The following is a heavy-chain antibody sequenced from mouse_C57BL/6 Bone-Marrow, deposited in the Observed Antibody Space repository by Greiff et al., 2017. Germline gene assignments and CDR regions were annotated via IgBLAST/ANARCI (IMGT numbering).Heavy chain of an antibody. V-gene: IGHV1-69*01. CDR1: GYTFTSYW. D-gene: IGHD1-1*01. Sequence: QVQLQQPGAELVMPGALVKLSCKASGYTFTSYWMHWVKQRPGQGLEWIGEIDPSDSYTNYNQKFKGKSTLTVDKSSSTAYMQLSSLTSEGSAVYYWAREGGYYYGSSWYFDVWGTGTTVTVSA. CDR2: IDPSDSYT. CDR3: AREGGYYYGSSWYFDV. J-gene: IGHJ1*03.